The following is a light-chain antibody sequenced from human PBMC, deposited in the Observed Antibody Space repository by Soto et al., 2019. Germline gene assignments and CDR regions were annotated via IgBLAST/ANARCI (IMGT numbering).Light chain of an antibody. V-gene: IGKV3-11*01. J-gene: IGKJ3*01. Sequence: EIVLTQSPATLSLSPGERATLSCRASQSVSSYLAWYQQKPGQAPRLLIYDASNRATGIPARFSGSGSGTDFTLTISSLESEDFAVYYCQQRSNWPLFTFGHGTKVDIK. CDR1: QSVSSY. CDR2: DAS. CDR3: QQRSNWPLFT.